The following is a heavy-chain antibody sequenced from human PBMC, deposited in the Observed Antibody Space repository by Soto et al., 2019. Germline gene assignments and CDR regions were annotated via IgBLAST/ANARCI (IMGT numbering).Heavy chain of an antibody. CDR3: ARYQAVYAIGGGWLAP. V-gene: IGHV4-59*01. J-gene: IGHJ5*02. D-gene: IGHD2-8*01. Sequence: QVQLQESGPGLVKPSETLSLTCTVSGGSISSYYWSWIRQPPGKGLEWIGYIYYSGSTNYNPSRTSRVTLAVVTSTHEFSLQLSCVNAADTAVYDCARYQAVYAIGGGWLAPGGQGSVVSVCS. CDR2: IYYSGST. CDR1: GGSISSYY.